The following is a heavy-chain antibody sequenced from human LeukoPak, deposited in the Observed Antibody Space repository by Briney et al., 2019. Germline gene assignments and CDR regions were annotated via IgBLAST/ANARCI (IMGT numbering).Heavy chain of an antibody. D-gene: IGHD6-19*01. J-gene: IGHJ5*02. V-gene: IGHV4-59*08. CDR3: ARQVAVAGTSWFDP. CDR1: GGPISSYY. Sequence: SETLSLTCTVSGGPISSYYWSWIRQPPGKGLEWIGYIYYSGSTNYNPSLKSRVTISVDTSKNQFSLKLSSVTAADTAVYYCARQVAVAGTSWFDPWGQGTLVTVSS. CDR2: IYYSGST.